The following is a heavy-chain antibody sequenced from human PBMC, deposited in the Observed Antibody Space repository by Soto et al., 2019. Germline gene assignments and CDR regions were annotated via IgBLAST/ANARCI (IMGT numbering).Heavy chain of an antibody. J-gene: IGHJ6*04. Sequence: QVHLQQWGAGLLKPSETLSLTCAVYGGSFSGYQWTWIRQTPGKGLEWIGEINDSGNINYNPSLKSRVTILVDTAKKQISLKLSSVTAADTAVYYCARGLILCFGELSRRGGYYYGMDVWGKGTTVTVSS. CDR3: ARGLILCFGELSRRGGYYYGMDV. CDR1: GGSFSGYQ. CDR2: INDSGNI. V-gene: IGHV4-34*01. D-gene: IGHD3-10*01.